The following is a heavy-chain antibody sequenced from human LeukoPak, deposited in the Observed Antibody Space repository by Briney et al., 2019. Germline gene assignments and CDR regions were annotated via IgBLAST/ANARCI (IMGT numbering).Heavy chain of an antibody. J-gene: IGHJ4*02. CDR3: AKSRGYYDSSGYYAPNSFDY. D-gene: IGHD3-22*01. CDR2: ISGSGGST. CDR1: GFTFSSYA. V-gene: IGHV3-23*01. Sequence: PGGSLRLSCAASGFTFSSYAMSWVRQAPGKGLEWVSAISGSGGSTYYADSVKGRFTISRANSKNTLYRQMNSLRAEDTAVYYCAKSRGYYDSSGYYAPNSFDYWGQGTLVTVSS.